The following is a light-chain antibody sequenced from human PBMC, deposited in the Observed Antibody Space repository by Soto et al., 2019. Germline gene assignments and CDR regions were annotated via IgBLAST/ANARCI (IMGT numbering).Light chain of an antibody. V-gene: IGKV1-5*01. J-gene: IGKJ4*01. Sequence: DIQMTQSPSALSASVGDRVIITCRASQYISNWVAWYQQKPGKAPKLLIYDASTLESGVPSRFTGSSSGTEFTLTISSLQPDYFATYYCQQYNSFSGTFGGGTKVDIK. CDR3: QQYNSFSGT. CDR2: DAS. CDR1: QYISNW.